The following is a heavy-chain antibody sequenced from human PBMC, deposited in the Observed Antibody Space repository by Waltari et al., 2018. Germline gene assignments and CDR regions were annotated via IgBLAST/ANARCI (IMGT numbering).Heavy chain of an antibody. CDR3: ARDRSSSWSDY. CDR2: ISSSSSTI. Sequence: EVQLVESGGGLVQPGGSLRLSCAASGFTFSSYSMNWVRQAPGKGLEWVSYISSSSSTIYDADSVKGRFTISRDNAKNSLYLQMNSLRAEDTAVYYCARDRSSSWSDYWGQGTLVTVSS. CDR1: GFTFSSYS. D-gene: IGHD6-13*01. V-gene: IGHV3-48*04. J-gene: IGHJ4*02.